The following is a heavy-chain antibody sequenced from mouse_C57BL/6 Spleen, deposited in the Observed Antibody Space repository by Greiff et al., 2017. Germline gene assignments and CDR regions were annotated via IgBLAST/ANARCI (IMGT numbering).Heavy chain of an antibody. CDR1: GYTFTGYW. D-gene: IGHD2-4*01. Sequence: QVQLKESGAELMKPGASVKLSCKATGYTFTGYWIEWVKQRPGHGLEWIGEILPGSGSTNYNEKFKGKAPFTADTSSNPAYMQLSSLTTEDSAIYYCARREYYDYDVGYFDVWGTGTTVTVSS. J-gene: IGHJ1*03. CDR2: ILPGSGST. CDR3: ARREYYDYDVGYFDV. V-gene: IGHV1-9*01.